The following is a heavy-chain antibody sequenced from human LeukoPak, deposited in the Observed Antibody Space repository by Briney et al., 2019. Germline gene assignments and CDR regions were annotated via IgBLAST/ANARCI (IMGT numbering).Heavy chain of an antibody. CDR1: GFTFSSYA. Sequence: GRSLRLSCAASGFTFSSYAMHWVRQAPGKGLEWVAVISYDGSNKYYADSVKCRFTISRDNSKNTLYLQMNSLRAEVTAVYYCARAYWDPWGQGTLVTVSS. V-gene: IGHV3-30-3*01. D-gene: IGHD1-26*01. CDR2: ISYDGSNK. CDR3: ARAYWDP. J-gene: IGHJ4*02.